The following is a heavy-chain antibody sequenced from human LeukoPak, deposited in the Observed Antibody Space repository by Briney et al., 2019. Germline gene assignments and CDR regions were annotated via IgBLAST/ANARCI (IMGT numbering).Heavy chain of an antibody. Sequence: GASVKVSCKASGYTFTSYGISWVRQAPGQGLEWMGWISAYNGNTNYAQKLQGRVTMTTDTSTSTAYMELMSLRSDDTAVYYCARRMGGSYYERGLVFWGQGTLVTVSS. D-gene: IGHD1-26*01. J-gene: IGHJ4*02. CDR2: ISAYNGNT. CDR3: ARRMGGSYYERGLVF. CDR1: GYTFTSYG. V-gene: IGHV1-18*01.